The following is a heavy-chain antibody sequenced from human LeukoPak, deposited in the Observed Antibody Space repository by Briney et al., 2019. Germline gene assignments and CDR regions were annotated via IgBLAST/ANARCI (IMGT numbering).Heavy chain of an antibody. CDR2: IYASGTA. CDR3: GGRGF. Sequence: SETLSLTCTVSGGSISSNCWSWIRQPPGKGLEWIGCIYASGTANYNPSLKDRLSMSADTSSNQFFLTVRSVTAADTAVYYCGGRGFWGQGTLVTVSS. J-gene: IGHJ4*02. CDR1: GGSISSNC. V-gene: IGHV4-4*09. D-gene: IGHD3-10*01.